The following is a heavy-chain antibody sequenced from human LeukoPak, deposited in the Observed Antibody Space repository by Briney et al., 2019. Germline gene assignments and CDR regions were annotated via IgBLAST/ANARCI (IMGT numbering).Heavy chain of an antibody. J-gene: IGHJ4*02. V-gene: IGHV1-2*02. CDR3: ARGDSSSWLIDY. CDR1: GYTFTGYY. CDR2: INPNSGGT. Sequence: ASVKVSCKASGYTFTGYYMRWVRQAPGQGLEWMGWINPNSGGTNYAQKFQGRVTMTRDTSISTAYMELSRLRSDDTAVYYCARGDSSSWLIDYWGQGTLVTVSS. D-gene: IGHD6-13*01.